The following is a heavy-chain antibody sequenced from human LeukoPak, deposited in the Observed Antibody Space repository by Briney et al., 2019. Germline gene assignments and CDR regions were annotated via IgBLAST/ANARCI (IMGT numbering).Heavy chain of an antibody. Sequence: ASVKVSCKASGYTFTGYYMHWVRQAPGQGREWMGWINPSSGGTNYAQKFRGGVTMTRDTYISTAYMELSRLRSDDTAVYYCARSYGSGSSYFDYWGQGTLVTVSS. V-gene: IGHV1-2*02. CDR1: GYTFTGYY. D-gene: IGHD3-10*01. CDR2: INPSSGGT. J-gene: IGHJ4*02. CDR3: ARSYGSGSSYFDY.